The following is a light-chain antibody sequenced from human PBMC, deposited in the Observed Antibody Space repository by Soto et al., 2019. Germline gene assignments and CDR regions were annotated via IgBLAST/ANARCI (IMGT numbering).Light chain of an antibody. V-gene: IGKV3-11*01. CDR2: DAS. CDR1: ESVSTY. CDR3: QQRSKWPIT. Sequence: EIVLTQSPATLSLSPGERATLSCRATESVSTYLAWYQQKPGRAPRLLIYDASKRATGIPARFSGSGSGTDFTLTISSLEPEDFAVYYCQQRSKWPITFGQGTRLET. J-gene: IGKJ5*01.